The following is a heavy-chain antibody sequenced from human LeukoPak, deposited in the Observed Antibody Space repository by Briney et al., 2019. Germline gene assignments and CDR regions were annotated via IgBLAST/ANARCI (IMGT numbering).Heavy chain of an antibody. V-gene: IGHV3-30*18. Sequence: GGSLRLSCAASGFTFSSYDMHWVRQAPGKGLEWVAVISYDGSIKYYADSVKGRFSISRDNPKNTLYLQMNSLRAEDTAVYYCAKVRTWYSSSWYNLFDYWGQGTLVTVSS. J-gene: IGHJ4*02. D-gene: IGHD6-13*01. CDR2: ISYDGSIK. CDR1: GFTFSSYD. CDR3: AKVRTWYSSSWYNLFDY.